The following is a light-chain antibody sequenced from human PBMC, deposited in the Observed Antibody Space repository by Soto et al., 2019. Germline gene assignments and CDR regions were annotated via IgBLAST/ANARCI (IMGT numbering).Light chain of an antibody. Sequence: QSALTQPPSASGSPGQSVTISCTGTKNDIGVYDFVSWYQHHPGKAPRLIIYEVVQRPSGVPDRFSGSKSGKTASLTVSGLQAADEGDYFCKSYDGSNTYVFGSGTKVTVL. CDR3: KSYDGSNTYV. V-gene: IGLV2-8*01. CDR2: EVV. CDR1: KNDIGVYDF. J-gene: IGLJ1*01.